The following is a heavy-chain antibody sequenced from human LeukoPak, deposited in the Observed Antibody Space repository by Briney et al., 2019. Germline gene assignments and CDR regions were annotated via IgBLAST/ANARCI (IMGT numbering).Heavy chain of an antibody. D-gene: IGHD3-3*01. Sequence: KPSETLSLTCTVSGGSISSYYWSWLRQPPGKGLEWIGYIYYSGSTNYNPSLKSRVTISVDTSKNQFSLKLSSVTAADTAVYYCARVLLSYDFWSGYYTHDAFDIWGQGTMVTVSS. CDR1: GGSISSYY. V-gene: IGHV4-59*01. CDR3: ARVLLSYDFWSGYYTHDAFDI. CDR2: IYYSGST. J-gene: IGHJ3*02.